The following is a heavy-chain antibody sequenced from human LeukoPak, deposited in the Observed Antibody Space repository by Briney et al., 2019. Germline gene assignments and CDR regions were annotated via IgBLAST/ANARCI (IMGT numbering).Heavy chain of an antibody. CDR2: IYYSGST. J-gene: IGHJ4*02. D-gene: IGHD3-22*01. CDR3: ASTYDSSGYYYVGRYFDY. CDR1: GGSISSYY. Sequence: SETLSLTCTVSGGSISSYYWSWIRQPPGKGLEWIGYIYYSGSTNYNPSLKSRVTISVDTSKNQFSLKLSSVTAADTAVYYCASTYDSSGYYYVGRYFDYWGQGTLVTVSS. V-gene: IGHV4-59*01.